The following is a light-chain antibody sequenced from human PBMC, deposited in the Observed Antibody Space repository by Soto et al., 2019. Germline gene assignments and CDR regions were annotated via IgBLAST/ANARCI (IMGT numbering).Light chain of an antibody. V-gene: IGKV1-5*03. CDR3: QQYNTCWPIT. CDR2: KAS. CDR1: QSISYW. Sequence: DIQMTQSPSTLSASVGDRVTITCRVSQSISYWLAWYQQKPGKAPKLLIYKASSLESGVPSRFSGSGSGTEFTLAISSLQPDDFAPYYGQQYNTCWPITCGQGPRLESK. J-gene: IGKJ5*01.